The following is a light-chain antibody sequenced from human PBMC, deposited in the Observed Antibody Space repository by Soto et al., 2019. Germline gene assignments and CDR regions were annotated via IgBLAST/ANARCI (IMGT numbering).Light chain of an antibody. Sequence: LTQPPSASGNPGQRLTISCSGSTSNILRNYVYWYRQLPGTAPRLLISMNDQRPSGVPDRFSGSKSGTSASLAISGLRSEDEADYYCASWDDSLSGYVFGTGTKV. J-gene: IGLJ1*01. CDR2: MND. CDR1: TSNILRNY. V-gene: IGLV1-47*01. CDR3: ASWDDSLSGYV.